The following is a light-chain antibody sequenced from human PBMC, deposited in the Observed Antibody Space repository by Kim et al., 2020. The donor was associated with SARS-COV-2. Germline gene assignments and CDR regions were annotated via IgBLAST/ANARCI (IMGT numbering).Light chain of an antibody. J-gene: IGLJ3*02. Sequence: KTVTISCTRSSGSIASNYVQWYQQRPGSSPTTVIYENNQRPSGVPDRFSGSFDSSSNSASLPISGLKTEDEADYYCQSYDSSNPWVFGGGTQLTVL. V-gene: IGLV6-57*01. CDR1: SGSIASNY. CDR3: QSYDSSNPWV. CDR2: ENN.